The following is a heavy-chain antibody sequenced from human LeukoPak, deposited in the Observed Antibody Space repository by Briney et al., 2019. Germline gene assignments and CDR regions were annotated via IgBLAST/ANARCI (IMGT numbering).Heavy chain of an antibody. Sequence: HTGGSLRLSCAASGFTFSSYEMNWVRQAPGKGLEWVSYISSSGSTIYYADSVKGRSTISRDNAKNSLYLQMNSLRAEDTAVYYCARGGTIQLWQNWELPHDYWGQGTLVTVSS. V-gene: IGHV3-48*03. D-gene: IGHD5-18*01. CDR1: GFTFSSYE. CDR2: ISSSGSTI. CDR3: ARGGTIQLWQNWELPHDY. J-gene: IGHJ4*02.